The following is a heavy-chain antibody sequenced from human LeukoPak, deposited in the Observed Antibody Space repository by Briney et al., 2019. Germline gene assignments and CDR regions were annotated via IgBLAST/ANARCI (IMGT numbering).Heavy chain of an antibody. J-gene: IGHJ4*02. V-gene: IGHV4-4*07. Sequence: PSETLSLTCTVSGGSISSYYWSWIRQPAGKGLEWIGRIYSTGSTNYNPSLKSRVTMSVDTSKNQFSLRLRSVTAAATAVYYCARQIASAGTAGFDFWGQGALVTVSS. CDR2: IYSTGST. D-gene: IGHD6-13*01. CDR3: ARQIASAGTAGFDF. CDR1: GGSISSYY.